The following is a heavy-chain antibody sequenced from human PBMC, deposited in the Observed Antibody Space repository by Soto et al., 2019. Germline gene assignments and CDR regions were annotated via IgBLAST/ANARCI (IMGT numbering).Heavy chain of an antibody. J-gene: IGHJ6*02. CDR1: GFTFSSYS. D-gene: IGHD3-9*01. CDR3: ARDLSGRSTYYDTLTGSGNYYYYGMDV. CDR2: ISSSSSYI. V-gene: IGHV3-21*01. Sequence: PGGSLRLSCAASGFTFSSYSMNWVRQAPGKGLEWVSSISSSSSYIYYADSVKGRFTISRDNAKNSLYLQMNSLRAEDTAVYYCARDLSGRSTYYDTLTGSGNYYYYGMDVWGQGTTVTVSS.